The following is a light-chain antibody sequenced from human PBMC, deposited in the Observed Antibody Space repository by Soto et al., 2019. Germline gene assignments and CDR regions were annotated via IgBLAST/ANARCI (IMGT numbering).Light chain of an antibody. CDR1: QSVSSN. CDR3: QQYNNWPPWT. CDR2: GAS. J-gene: IGKJ1*01. V-gene: IGKV3-15*01. Sequence: IVMTQSPATLSLTPGGRAPLSCRASQSVSSNLAWYQQKPGQAPRLLIYGASTRATGIPARFSGSGSGTEFTLTISSLQSEDFAVYYCQQYNNWPPWTFGQGTKVDIK.